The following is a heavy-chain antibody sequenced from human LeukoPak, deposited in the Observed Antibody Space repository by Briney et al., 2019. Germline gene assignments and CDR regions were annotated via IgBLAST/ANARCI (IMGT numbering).Heavy chain of an antibody. J-gene: IGHJ4*02. CDR2: IYWDDDK. D-gene: IGHD2-15*01. Sequence: SGPTLVNPTQTLTLTCTFSGFSLSTSGVGVGWIRQPPGKALEWLAFIYWDDDKRYSPSLKSRLTITKDTSKNQVVLTMTNMDPVDTATYYCAHKPYCSGGSCRAYDYWGQGTLVTVSS. V-gene: IGHV2-5*02. CDR1: GFSLSTSGVG. CDR3: AHKPYCSGGSCRAYDY.